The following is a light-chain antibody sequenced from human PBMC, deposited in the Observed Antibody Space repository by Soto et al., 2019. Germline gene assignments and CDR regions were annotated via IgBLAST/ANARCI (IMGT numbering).Light chain of an antibody. CDR3: SSYTSSSTPLYV. CDR1: SSDVGGYNY. J-gene: IGLJ1*01. CDR2: DVS. V-gene: IGLV2-14*01. Sequence: QSALTQPASVSGSPGQSITISCTGTSSDVGGYNYVSWYQQHPGKAPKLMIYDVSNRPSGVSNRFSGSKSGNTASLTISGXXAXDEADYYCSSYTSSSTPLYVFGTGTKLTVL.